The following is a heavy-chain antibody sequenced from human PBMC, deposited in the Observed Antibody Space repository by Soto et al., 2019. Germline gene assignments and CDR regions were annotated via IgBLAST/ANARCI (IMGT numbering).Heavy chain of an antibody. Sequence: EVQLLESGGGLVQPGGSLRLSCAASGFTFSSYAMSWVRQAPGKGLEWVSAISGSGGSTYYADSVKGRFTISRDNSKNTLYLQMNILRAEDTAVYYCAKDTIAMVRGAWGYWGQGTLVTVSS. CDR2: ISGSGGST. CDR3: AKDTIAMVRGAWGY. CDR1: GFTFSSYA. J-gene: IGHJ4*02. D-gene: IGHD3-10*01. V-gene: IGHV3-23*01.